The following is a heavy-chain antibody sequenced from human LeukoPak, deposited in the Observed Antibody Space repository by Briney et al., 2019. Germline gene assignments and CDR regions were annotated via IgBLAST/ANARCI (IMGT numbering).Heavy chain of an antibody. V-gene: IGHV3-21*01. CDR3: ARTIFGVVITSCLDY. J-gene: IGHJ4*02. Sequence: GGSLRLSCAASGFTFSSYSMNWVCQAPGKGLEWVSSISSSSSYIYYADSVKGRFTISRDNAKNSLYLQMNSLRAEDTAVYYCARTIFGVVITSCLDYWGQGTLVTVSS. D-gene: IGHD3-3*01. CDR2: ISSSSSYI. CDR1: GFTFSSYS.